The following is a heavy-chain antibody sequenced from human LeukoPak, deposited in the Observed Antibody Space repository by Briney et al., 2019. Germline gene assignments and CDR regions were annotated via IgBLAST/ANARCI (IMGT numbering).Heavy chain of an antibody. CDR3: AKAPRGYSYGYYFDY. CDR1: GFTFDDYA. CDR2: ISWNSGSI. Sequence: PGRSLRLSCAASGFTFDDYAMHWVRQAPGKGLEWVSGISWNSGSIGYADSVKGQFTISRDNAKNSLYLQMNSLRAEDTALYYCAKAPRGYSYGYYFDYWGQGTLVTVSS. V-gene: IGHV3-9*01. J-gene: IGHJ4*02. D-gene: IGHD5-18*01.